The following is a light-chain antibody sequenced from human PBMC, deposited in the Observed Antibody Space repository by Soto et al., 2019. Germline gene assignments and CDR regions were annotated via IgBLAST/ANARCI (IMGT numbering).Light chain of an antibody. V-gene: IGKV1-33*01. CDR3: QHFHNLPIT. J-gene: IGKJ5*01. CDR2: DAS. Sequence: DIQMTQSPSSLSASVVDIVAITCQASQDIRKSLNWFQQKPGKAPKLLIYDASNLETGVPSRFSGSGSGTHFTFTIISLQPEDIATYYCQHFHNLPITFGQGTRLEIK. CDR1: QDIRKS.